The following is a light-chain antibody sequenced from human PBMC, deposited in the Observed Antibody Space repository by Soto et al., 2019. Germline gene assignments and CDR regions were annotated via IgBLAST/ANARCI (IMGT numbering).Light chain of an antibody. CDR3: QHYQSYAPLT. V-gene: IGKV1-5*01. J-gene: IGKJ4*01. CDR1: QSIIGW. CDR2: DVS. Sequence: DIQMTQSPSTLAASVGDRVTITCRASQSIIGWLAWYQQKPGKDPNLLIYDVSSLERGVPSRLSGCESGSAFTLTIRSLQPEDLATYYCQHYQSYAPLTFGGGNKVEI.